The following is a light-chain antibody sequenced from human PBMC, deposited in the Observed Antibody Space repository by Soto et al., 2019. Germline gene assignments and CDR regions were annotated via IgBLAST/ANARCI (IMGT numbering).Light chain of an antibody. CDR1: QSVSSSY. CDR2: GAS. Sequence: EIVLTQSPGTLSLSPGERATLSCRASQSVSSSYLAWYQQKPGQAPRLLIYGASSRATGIPDIFSGSGSGTDFTLTISGLEPEDFAVYYCQQHGNSPITFGQGTRLDIK. V-gene: IGKV3-20*01. J-gene: IGKJ5*01. CDR3: QQHGNSPIT.